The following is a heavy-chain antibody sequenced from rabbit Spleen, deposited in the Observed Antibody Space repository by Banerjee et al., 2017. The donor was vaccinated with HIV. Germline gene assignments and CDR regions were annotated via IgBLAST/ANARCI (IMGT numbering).Heavy chain of an antibody. J-gene: IGHJ4*01. CDR3: ARDDDSTSYTYLNF. V-gene: IGHV1S45*01. Sequence: QEQLEESGGGLVKPEGSLTLTCKASGFSFSDRDVMCWVRQAPGKGLEWIACINTATGKPVYATWAKGRFTISKTSSTTVTLQMTSLTAADTATYFCARDDDSTSYTYLNFWGQGTLVTVS. CDR2: INTATGKP. D-gene: IGHD8-1*01. CDR1: GFSFSDRDV.